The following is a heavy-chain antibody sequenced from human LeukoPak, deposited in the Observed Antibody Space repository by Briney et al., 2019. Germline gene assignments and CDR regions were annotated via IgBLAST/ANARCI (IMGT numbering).Heavy chain of an antibody. D-gene: IGHD4-17*01. CDR2: VGGRGDGP. CDR1: RFIFRDYV. CDR3: AMGPTVLYFDC. Sequence: GGSLRLSCAASRFIFRDYVMSWVRQAPGKRLEWVSTVGGRGDGPYYSDAVKGRFTISRDDATDTLYLQMNSLRAEDTAVYYCAMGPTVLYFDCWGQGTLVTVSS. J-gene: IGHJ4*02. V-gene: IGHV3-23*01.